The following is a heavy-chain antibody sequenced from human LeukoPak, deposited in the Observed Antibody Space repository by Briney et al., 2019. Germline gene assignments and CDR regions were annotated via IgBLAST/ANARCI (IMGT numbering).Heavy chain of an antibody. Sequence: GGCLRLSCAASGFTFSSYAMSWVRQAPGKGLEWGSAICGSGGSTYYAESVKGRFTISRDNSKNTLYLQMNSLRAEDTAVYYCAKDPVWAAAGTLFDYWGQGTLVTVSS. CDR1: GFTFSSYA. CDR3: AKDPVWAAAGTLFDY. CDR2: ICGSGGST. J-gene: IGHJ4*02. D-gene: IGHD6-13*01. V-gene: IGHV3-23*01.